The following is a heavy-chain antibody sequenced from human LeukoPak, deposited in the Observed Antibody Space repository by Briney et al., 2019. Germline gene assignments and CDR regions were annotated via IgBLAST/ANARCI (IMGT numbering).Heavy chain of an antibody. CDR1: GGTFSSYA. Sequence: VASVKVSCKASGGTFSSYAISWVRQAPGQGLEWMGGIIPIFGTANYAQKFQGRVTITADESTSTAYMELSSLRSEDTAVYYCASYCSSTSCYVEAEFDPWGQGTLVTVSS. V-gene: IGHV1-69*13. D-gene: IGHD2-2*01. J-gene: IGHJ5*02. CDR2: IIPIFGTA. CDR3: ASYCSSTSCYVEAEFDP.